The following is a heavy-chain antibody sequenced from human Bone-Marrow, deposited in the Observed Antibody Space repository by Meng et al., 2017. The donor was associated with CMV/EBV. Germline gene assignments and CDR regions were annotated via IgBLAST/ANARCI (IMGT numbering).Heavy chain of an antibody. CDR2: IKQDGSEK. J-gene: IGHJ6*02. D-gene: IGHD6-13*01. Sequence: GESLKISCAASGFTFSSYWMSWVRQAPGKGLEWVANIKQDGSEKYYVDSVKGRFTISRDNAKNSLYLQMNSLRAEDTAVYYCAKDPYSSSRYGMDVWGQGTTVTVSS. CDR3: AKDPYSSSRYGMDV. V-gene: IGHV3-7*03. CDR1: GFTFSSYW.